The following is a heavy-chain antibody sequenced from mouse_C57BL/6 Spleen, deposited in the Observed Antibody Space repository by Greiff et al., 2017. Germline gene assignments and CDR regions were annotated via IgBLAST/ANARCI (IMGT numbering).Heavy chain of an antibody. V-gene: IGHV5-6*01. CDR3: ARHGSNYPFGY. D-gene: IGHD2-5*01. CDR2: ISSGGSYT. CDR1: GFTFSSYG. Sequence: EVQLQESGGDLVKPGGSLKLSCAASGFTFSSYGMSWVRQTPDKRLEWVATISSGGSYTYYPDSVKGRFTISRDNAKNTLYLQMSSLKSEDTAMYYCARHGSNYPFGYWGQGATLTVSS. J-gene: IGHJ2*01.